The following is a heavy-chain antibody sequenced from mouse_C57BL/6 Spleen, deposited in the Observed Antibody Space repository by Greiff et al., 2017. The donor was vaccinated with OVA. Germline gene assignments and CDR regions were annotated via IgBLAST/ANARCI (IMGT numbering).Heavy chain of an antibody. J-gene: IGHJ3*01. V-gene: IGHV5-16*01. CDR1: GFTFSDYY. CDR3: ARDDYDAGFAY. Sequence: EVQRVESEGGLVQPGSSMKLSCTASGFTFSDYYMAWVRQVPEKGLEWVANINYDGSSTYYLDSLKSRFIISRDNAKNILYLQMSSLKSEDTATYYCARDDYDAGFAYWGQGTLVTVSA. D-gene: IGHD2-4*01. CDR2: INYDGSST.